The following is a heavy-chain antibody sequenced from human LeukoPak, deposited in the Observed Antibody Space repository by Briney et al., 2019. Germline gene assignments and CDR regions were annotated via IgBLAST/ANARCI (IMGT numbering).Heavy chain of an antibody. J-gene: IGHJ4*02. CDR2: ISGSGHST. D-gene: IGHD5-18*01. Sequence: PGGSLRLSCAASGFTFSDYAMAWVRQSPEKGLEWVSAISGSGHSTYYGDSVKGRFTISRDNAKNSLFLQMNSLRTEDTALYYCAKGDGLWLETRLGYWGQGTLVTVSS. V-gene: IGHV3-23*01. CDR1: GFTFSDYA. CDR3: AKGDGLWLETRLGY.